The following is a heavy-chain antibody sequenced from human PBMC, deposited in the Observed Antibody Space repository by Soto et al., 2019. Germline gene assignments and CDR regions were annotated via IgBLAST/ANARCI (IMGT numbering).Heavy chain of an antibody. D-gene: IGHD6-19*01. CDR1: GFTFSNYA. V-gene: IGHV3-23*01. Sequence: GGSLRLSCAASGFTFSNYAMSWVRQAPGKGLEWVSAISGSGGGTYYADSVKGRFPISRDNSKNTLYLQMNSLRAEDTAVYYCAKDHLAGWQWLADYWGQGTLVTISS. J-gene: IGHJ4*02. CDR2: ISGSGGGT. CDR3: AKDHLAGWQWLADY.